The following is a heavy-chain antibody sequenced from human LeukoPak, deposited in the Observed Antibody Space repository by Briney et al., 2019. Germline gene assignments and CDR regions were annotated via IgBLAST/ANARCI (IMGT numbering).Heavy chain of an antibody. Sequence: SETLSLTCTVSGGSVSSGSYYWSWIRQPPGKGLEWIGYIYYSGTTNYNSSLKSRVTISVDTSKNQFSLKLSSVTAADTAVYYCARGIVGALYYFDYWGQGTLVTVSS. D-gene: IGHD1-26*01. CDR1: GGSVSSGSYY. V-gene: IGHV4-61*01. CDR2: IYYSGTT. CDR3: ARGIVGALYYFDY. J-gene: IGHJ4*02.